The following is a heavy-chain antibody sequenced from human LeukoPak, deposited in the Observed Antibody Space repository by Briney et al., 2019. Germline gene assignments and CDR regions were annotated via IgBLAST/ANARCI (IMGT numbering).Heavy chain of an antibody. J-gene: IGHJ1*01. CDR1: GGSISSYY. CDR2: IYYSGST. Sequence: PSETLSLTCTVSGGSISSYYWGWIRQPPGKGLEWIGSIYYSGSTYYNPSLKSRVTISVDTSKNQFSLKLSSVTAADTAVYYCARLDGDSTVLQHWGQGTLVTVSS. V-gene: IGHV4-39*01. D-gene: IGHD4-17*01. CDR3: ARLDGDSTVLQH.